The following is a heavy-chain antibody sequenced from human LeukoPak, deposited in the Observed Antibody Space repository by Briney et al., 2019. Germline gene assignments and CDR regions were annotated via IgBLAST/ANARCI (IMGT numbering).Heavy chain of an antibody. CDR2: IYYSGST. V-gene: IGHV4-30-4*01. D-gene: IGHD6-19*01. CDR3: ARAPGQWLAYFDY. Sequence: SETLSLTCTVSGGSISSGDYYWSWIRQPPGKGLEWIGYIYYSGSTYYNPSLKSRVTISVDTSKNQFSLQLNSVTPEDTAVYYCARAPGQWLAYFDYWGQGTLVTVSS. CDR1: GGSISSGDYY. J-gene: IGHJ4*02.